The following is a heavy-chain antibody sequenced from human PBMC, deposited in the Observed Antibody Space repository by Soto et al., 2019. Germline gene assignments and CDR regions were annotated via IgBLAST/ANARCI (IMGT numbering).Heavy chain of an antibody. Sequence: QVQLVESGGGVVQPGTSPRLSCGASGFSFSSYAMNWVRQAPGKGLEWVAVISHDGSNTYYGDSVKGRFTISRDNSENTLFLQMNSPRAEDTAVYYCAKPYYGAGSYYPDAFDVWGQGTSVTVSS. J-gene: IGHJ3*01. CDR3: AKPYYGAGSYYPDAFDV. D-gene: IGHD3-10*01. V-gene: IGHV3-30*18. CDR2: ISHDGSNT. CDR1: GFSFSSYA.